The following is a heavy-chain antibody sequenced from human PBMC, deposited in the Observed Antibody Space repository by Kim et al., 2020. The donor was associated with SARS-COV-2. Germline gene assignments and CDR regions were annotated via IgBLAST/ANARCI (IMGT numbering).Heavy chain of an antibody. CDR2: IYYSGST. Sequence: SETLSLTCTVSGGSIISSSYYWGWIRQPPGKGLEWIGSIYYSGSTYYNPSLKSRVTISVDTSKNQFSLKLSSVTAADTAVYYCARGGFGSSPVEYFDYWGQGTLVTLSS. D-gene: IGHD6-6*01. V-gene: IGHV4-39*07. CDR1: GGSIISSSYY. J-gene: IGHJ4*02. CDR3: ARGGFGSSPVEYFDY.